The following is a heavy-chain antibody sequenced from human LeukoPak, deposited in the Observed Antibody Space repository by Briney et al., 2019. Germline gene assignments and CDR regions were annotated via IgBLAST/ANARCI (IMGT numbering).Heavy chain of an antibody. V-gene: IGHV3-23*01. CDR1: GFTFSSYA. CDR3: AKFYDILTGYFDY. J-gene: IGHJ4*02. CDR2: ISGGSGNT. D-gene: IGHD3-9*01. Sequence: GGSLRLSCVASGFTFSSYAMSWVRQSPGKGLEWVSGISGGSGNTEYADSVKGRFTISRDNSKSTLYLQMNSLRAEDTAVYYCAKFYDILTGYFDYWGQGTLVTVSS.